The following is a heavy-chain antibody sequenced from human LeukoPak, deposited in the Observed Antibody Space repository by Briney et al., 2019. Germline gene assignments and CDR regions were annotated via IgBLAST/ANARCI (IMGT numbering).Heavy chain of an antibody. Sequence: PSQTLSLTCTVSGGSISSGSYYWSWIRQPAGKGLEWIGRIYTSGSTNYNPSLKSRVTISVDTSKNQFSLKLSSVTAADTAVYYCARESVPDYYDSSGYYDDYWGQGTLVTASS. CDR1: GGSISSGSYY. CDR2: IYTSGST. CDR3: ARESVPDYYDSSGYYDDY. V-gene: IGHV4-61*02. D-gene: IGHD3-22*01. J-gene: IGHJ4*02.